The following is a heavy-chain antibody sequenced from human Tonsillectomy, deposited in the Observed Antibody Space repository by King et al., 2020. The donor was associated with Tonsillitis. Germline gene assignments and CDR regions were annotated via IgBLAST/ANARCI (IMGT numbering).Heavy chain of an antibody. J-gene: IGHJ4*02. CDR1: EYSFSNYW. CDR2: IYPDDPDT. D-gene: IGHD5-24*01. Sequence: QLVQSGAEVKKPGESLKISCKGFEYSFSNYWIGCVRQMPGRGVEWMGIIYPDDPDTRYSPSFQDQFINSADKSINTAYLRWSSLEASDSAMYYCARESRDGYNFDYWGQGTLVTVS. V-gene: IGHV5-51*03. CDR3: ARESRDGYNFDY.